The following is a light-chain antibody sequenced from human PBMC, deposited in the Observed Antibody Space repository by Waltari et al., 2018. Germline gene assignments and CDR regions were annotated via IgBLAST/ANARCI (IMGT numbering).Light chain of an antibody. V-gene: IGKV3-20*01. Sequence: EIVLTQSPGTLSLSPGERATLSCWASQSVGRSLAWYQQKRCQAPRLLIYGASTRATGIPDRVSGSGSGTDFRLTISRLEPEDFAVYYCQHYVRLPVTFGQGTKVEI. CDR2: GAS. CDR3: QHYVRLPVT. CDR1: QSVGRS. J-gene: IGKJ1*01.